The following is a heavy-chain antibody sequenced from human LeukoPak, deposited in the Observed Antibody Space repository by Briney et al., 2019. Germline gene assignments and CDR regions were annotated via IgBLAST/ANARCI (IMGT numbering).Heavy chain of an antibody. CDR3: AKDVGCSSTSCYVDYYYYGMDV. D-gene: IGHD2-2*01. CDR1: GFTSSSYG. Sequence: PGGSLRLSCAASGFTSSSYGMHWVRQAPGKGLEWVAVISYDGSNKYYADCVKGRLTISRDNSKNTLYLQMNSLRAEDTAVYYCAKDVGCSSTSCYVDYYYYGMDVWGQGTTVTVSS. J-gene: IGHJ6*02. CDR2: ISYDGSNK. V-gene: IGHV3-30*18.